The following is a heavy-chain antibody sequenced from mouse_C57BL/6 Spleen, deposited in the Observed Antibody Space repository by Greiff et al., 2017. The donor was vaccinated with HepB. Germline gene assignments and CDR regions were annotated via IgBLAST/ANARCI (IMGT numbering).Heavy chain of an antibody. CDR2: INPNNGGT. Sequence: EVQLVESGPELVKPGASVKIPCKASGYTFTDYNMDWVKQSHGKSLEWIGDINPNNGGTIYNQKFKGKATLTVDKSSSTAYMELRSLTSEDTAVYYCARSPYYGSSYLYFDYWGQGTTLTVSS. J-gene: IGHJ2*01. CDR3: ARSPYYGSSYLYFDY. CDR1: GYTFTDYN. V-gene: IGHV1-18*01. D-gene: IGHD1-1*01.